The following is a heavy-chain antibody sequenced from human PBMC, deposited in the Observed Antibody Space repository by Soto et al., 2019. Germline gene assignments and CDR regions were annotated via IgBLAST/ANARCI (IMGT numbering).Heavy chain of an antibody. CDR3: AKDLMRYYYGMDV. D-gene: IGHD2-8*01. Sequence: PGGSLRLSCAASGFTFSSYGMHWFRQAPGKGLEWVAVISYDGSNKYYADSVKGRFTISRDNSKNTLYLQMNSLRAEDTAVYYCAKDLMRYYYGMDVWGQGTTVTVSS. J-gene: IGHJ6*02. CDR2: ISYDGSNK. CDR1: GFTFSSYG. V-gene: IGHV3-30*18.